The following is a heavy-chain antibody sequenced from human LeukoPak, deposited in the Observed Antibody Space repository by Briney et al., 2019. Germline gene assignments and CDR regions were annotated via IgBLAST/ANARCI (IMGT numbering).Heavy chain of an antibody. D-gene: IGHD3-3*01. V-gene: IGHV1-69*05. CDR1: GGTFSSYA. J-gene: IGHJ5*02. CDR3: ARGGFGPTYYDFWSGYDNWFDP. CDR2: IVPIFGTA. Sequence: GASVKVSCKASGGTFSSYAISWVRQAPGQALEWMGRIVPIFGTANYAQKFQGRVTITTDESTSTAYMELSSLRSEDAAVYYCARGGFGPTYYDFWSGYDNWFDPWGQGTLVTVSS.